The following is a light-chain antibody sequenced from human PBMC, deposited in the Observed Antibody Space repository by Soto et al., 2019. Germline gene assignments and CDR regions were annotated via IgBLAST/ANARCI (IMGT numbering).Light chain of an antibody. CDR3: QQYLSSLST. J-gene: IGKJ1*01. CDR1: QSVSSSY. Sequence: EIVLTQSPGTLSLSPGERATLSCRASQSVSSSYLAWYQQKPGQAPRLLIYGASSRATGIPDRFSGSGSGTDFTLTISRLEPVDIAVYYCQQYLSSLSTLGQAP. V-gene: IGKV3-20*01. CDR2: GAS.